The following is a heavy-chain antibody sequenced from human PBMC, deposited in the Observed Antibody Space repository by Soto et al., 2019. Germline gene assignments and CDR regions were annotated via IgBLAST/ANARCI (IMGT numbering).Heavy chain of an antibody. D-gene: IGHD3-16*01. CDR3: ARDVYVWGTYNWFDP. V-gene: IGHV1-8*01. Sequence: SVKVSCKASGYTFTSYDINWVRQATGQGLEWMGWMNPNSGNTGYAQKFQGRVTMTRNTSISTAYMELSSLRSEDTAVYYCARDVYVWGTYNWFDPWGQGTLVTVSS. J-gene: IGHJ5*02. CDR2: MNPNSGNT. CDR1: GYTFTSYD.